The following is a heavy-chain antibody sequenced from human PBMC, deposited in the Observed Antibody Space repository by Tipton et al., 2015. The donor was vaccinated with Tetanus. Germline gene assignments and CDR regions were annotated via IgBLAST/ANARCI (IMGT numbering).Heavy chain of an antibody. V-gene: IGHV5-51*01. CDR3: ARLPKHYSASGST. CDR2: ISPGDSDA. CDR1: GYNFPSYR. D-gene: IGHD3-10*01. J-gene: IGHJ5*02. Sequence: QSGAEVKEPGESLNISCQGSGYNFPSYRVAWVRQMPGKGLEWMGIISPGDSDATYSPSFQGQVTISADKSISTAYLQWSSLKASDTAIYFCARLPKHYSASGSTWGQGTPVTVSS.